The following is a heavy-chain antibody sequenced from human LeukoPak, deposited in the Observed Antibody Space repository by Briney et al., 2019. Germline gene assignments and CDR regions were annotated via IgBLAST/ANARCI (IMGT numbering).Heavy chain of an antibody. J-gene: IGHJ6*02. CDR2: TGGDGSRT. CDR1: GFTFSSYA. V-gene: IGHV3-23*01. CDR3: AKYRPGTYYRGPGMDV. D-gene: IGHD3-10*01. Sequence: PGGSLRLSCAASGFTFSSYAMSWVRQAPGNGLEWVSATGGDGSRTFYADFVKGRFTIARDNSKNTLYLRVDSLRAEDTAVYYCAKYRPGTYYRGPGMDVWGQGTTVTVSS.